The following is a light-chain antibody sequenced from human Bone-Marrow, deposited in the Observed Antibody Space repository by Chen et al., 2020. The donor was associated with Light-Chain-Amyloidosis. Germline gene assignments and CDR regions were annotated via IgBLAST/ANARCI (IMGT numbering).Light chain of an antibody. Sequence: SYVLTQPSSVSVAPGQTATIACGGNNIGSTSVHWYQQTPGQAPLLGVYDDRDRPSGIPERLSGATSGNTATLTIRRVEAGDEADYYGQVWDRSSDHPVFGGGTKLTVL. V-gene: IGLV3-21*02. J-gene: IGLJ3*02. CDR1: NIGSTS. CDR2: DDR. CDR3: QVWDRSSDHPV.